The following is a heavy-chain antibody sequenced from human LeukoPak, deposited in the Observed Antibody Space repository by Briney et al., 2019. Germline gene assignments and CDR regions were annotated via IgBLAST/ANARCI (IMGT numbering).Heavy chain of an antibody. J-gene: IGHJ5*02. CDR1: GGSISSSSYY. Sequence: SETLSLTCTVSGGSISSSSYYWGWIRQPPGKGLEWIGSIYYSGSTYYNPSLKSRVTISVDTSKNQFSLKLSSVTAADTAVYYCARSAVAAAGTSEWFDPWGQGTLVTVSS. D-gene: IGHD6-13*01. V-gene: IGHV4-39*07. CDR3: ARSAVAAAGTSEWFDP. CDR2: IYYSGST.